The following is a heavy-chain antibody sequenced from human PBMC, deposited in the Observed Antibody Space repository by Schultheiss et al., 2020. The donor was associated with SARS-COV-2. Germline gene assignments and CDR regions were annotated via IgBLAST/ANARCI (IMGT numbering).Heavy chain of an antibody. J-gene: IGHJ6*02. V-gene: IGHV3-30*18. CDR1: GFTFSSYG. CDR2: ISYDGSNK. Sequence: GGSLRLSCAASGFTFSSYGMHWVRQAPGKGLEWVAVISYDGSNKYYADSVKGRFTISRDNSKNTLYLQMNSLRAEDTAVYYCAKENHLFPSGYYALKNYYGMDVWGQGTTVTVSS. D-gene: IGHD5-12*01. CDR3: AKENHLFPSGYYALKNYYGMDV.